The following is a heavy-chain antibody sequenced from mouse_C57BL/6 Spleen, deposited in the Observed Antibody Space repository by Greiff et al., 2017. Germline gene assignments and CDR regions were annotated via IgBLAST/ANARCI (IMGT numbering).Heavy chain of an antibody. Sequence: VQLQQSGAELVKPGASVKISCKASGYTFTDYYINWVQQRPGQGLEWIGKIGPGSGSTYYNEKVKGKATLTADKSSSTAYMQLSSLTSEDSAVYFCGGSGGNPFYAMDYWGQGTSVTVSS. CDR1: GYTFTDYY. V-gene: IGHV1-77*01. CDR2: IGPGSGST. CDR3: GGSGGNPFYAMDY. D-gene: IGHD2-1*01. J-gene: IGHJ4*01.